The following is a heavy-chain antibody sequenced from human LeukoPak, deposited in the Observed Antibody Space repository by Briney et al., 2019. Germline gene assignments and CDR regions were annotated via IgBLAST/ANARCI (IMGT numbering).Heavy chain of an antibody. CDR2: ISSSSSYI. CDR1: GFTFSSYS. V-gene: IGHV3-21*01. D-gene: IGHD6-19*01. CDR3: ARDRSSGWVPDAFDI. Sequence: GGSLRLSCAASGFTFSSYSMNWVRQAPGKGLEWVSSISSSSSYIYYADSVKGRFTISRDNAKNSLYLQMNSLRAEDTAVYYCARDRSSGWVPDAFDIWGQGTMVTVSS. J-gene: IGHJ3*02.